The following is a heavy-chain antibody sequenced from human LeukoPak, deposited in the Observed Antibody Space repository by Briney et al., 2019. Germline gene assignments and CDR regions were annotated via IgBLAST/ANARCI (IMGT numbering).Heavy chain of an antibody. V-gene: IGHV1-69*04. Sequence: SVKVSCKASGGTFSSYAISWVGQAPGQGLEWMGRIIPILGIANYAQKFQGRVTITADKSTSTAYMELSSLRSEDTAVYYCARDISSWNYFDYWGQGTLVTASS. CDR3: ARDISSWNYFDY. CDR1: GGTFSSYA. D-gene: IGHD6-13*01. J-gene: IGHJ4*02. CDR2: IIPILGIA.